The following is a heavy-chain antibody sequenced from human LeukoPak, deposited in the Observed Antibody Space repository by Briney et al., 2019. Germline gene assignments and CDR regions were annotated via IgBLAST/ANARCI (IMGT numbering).Heavy chain of an antibody. D-gene: IGHD2-8*01. CDR2: IGYDGNNY. CDR3: ARAHCTRTTCNWNDAFDV. CDR1: GFTFSGYA. J-gene: IGHJ3*01. Sequence: GGSLRLSCAASGFTFSGYALHWVRQAPGKGLEWVAVIGYDGNNYIYADSVKGRFSISRDNSKDFLFLHMDSLRSEDTSVYYCARAHCTRTTCNWNDAFDVWGQGTMVTVSS. V-gene: IGHV3-30-3*01.